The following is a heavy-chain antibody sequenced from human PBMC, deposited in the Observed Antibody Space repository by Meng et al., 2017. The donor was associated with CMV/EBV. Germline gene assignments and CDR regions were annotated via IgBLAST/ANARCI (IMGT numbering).Heavy chain of an antibody. CDR1: GFTFSSYE. J-gene: IGHJ6*02. V-gene: IGHV3-53*01. CDR2: IYSGGST. D-gene: IGHD2-2*01. Sequence: GESLKISCAASGFTFSSYEMNWVRQAPGKGLEWVSVIYSGGSTYYADSVKGRFTISRDNSKNTLYLQMNSLRAEDTAVYYCARDCSSTSCYYLGGMDVWGQGTTVTVSS. CDR3: ARDCSSTSCYYLGGMDV.